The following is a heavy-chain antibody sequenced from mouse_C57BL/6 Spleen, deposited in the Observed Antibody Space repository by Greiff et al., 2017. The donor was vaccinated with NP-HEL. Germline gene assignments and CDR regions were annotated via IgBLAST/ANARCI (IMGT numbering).Heavy chain of an antibody. CDR2: IDPSDSYT. V-gene: IGHV1-69*01. CDR3: ARGRGYYFDY. CDR1: GYTFTSYW. Sequence: QVQLQQPGAELVMPGASVKLSCKASGYTFTSYWMHWVKQRPGQGLEWIGEIDPSDSYTNYTQKFKGKSTLTVDKSSSTAYMQLSSLTSEDSAVYYCARGRGYYFDYWGQGTTLTVSS. J-gene: IGHJ2*01.